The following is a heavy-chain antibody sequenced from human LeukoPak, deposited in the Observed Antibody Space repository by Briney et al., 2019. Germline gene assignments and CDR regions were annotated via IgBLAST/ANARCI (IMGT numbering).Heavy chain of an antibody. CDR2: ISGSGGST. CDR1: GFTFSSYG. D-gene: IGHD3-16*01. V-gene: IGHV3-23*01. J-gene: IGHJ4*02. CDR3: ARLTDLAGAYDFVGFDY. Sequence: GGSLRLSCAASGFTFSSYGMSWVRQAPGKGLEWVSAISGSGGSTYYADSVKGRFTISRDDSKNTAYLQMNSLKTEDTALYYCARLTDLAGAYDFVGFDYWGQGTLVTVSS.